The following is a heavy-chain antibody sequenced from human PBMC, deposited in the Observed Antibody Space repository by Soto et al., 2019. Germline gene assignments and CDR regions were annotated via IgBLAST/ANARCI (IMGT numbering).Heavy chain of an antibody. D-gene: IGHD5-12*01. CDR3: AGAPGWLIET. CDR2: IKQDGSEK. CDR1: GFTFSTYW. Sequence: EVQLVESGGGLVQPGGSLRLSCAASGFTFSTYWMFWVRQAPEKGLEWVATIKQDGSEKFYVDSVKGRFTISRDNAKNSLYLQMNSLRAEDTAVYFCAGAPGWLIETWGQGSLVTVSS. V-gene: IGHV3-7*04. J-gene: IGHJ5*02.